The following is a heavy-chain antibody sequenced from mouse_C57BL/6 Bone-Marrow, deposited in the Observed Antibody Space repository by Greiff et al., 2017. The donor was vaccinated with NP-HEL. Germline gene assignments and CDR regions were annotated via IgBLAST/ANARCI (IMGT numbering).Heavy chain of an antibody. CDR1: GYTFSDYG. Sequence: EVQVVQSGGGLVKPGGSLKLSCAASGYTFSDYGMHWVRQAPEKGLEWVAYISSGSSTIYYADTVKGRSTISRDNAKNTLFLQMTSLRSEGTAMDYGARETAVVANDYWGRGTALTVTA. CDR3: ARETAVVANDY. J-gene: IGHJ2*01. D-gene: IGHD1-1*01. V-gene: IGHV5-17*01. CDR2: ISSGSSTI.